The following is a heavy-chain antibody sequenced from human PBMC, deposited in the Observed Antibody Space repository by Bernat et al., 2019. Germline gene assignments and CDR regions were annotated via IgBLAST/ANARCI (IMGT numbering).Heavy chain of an antibody. D-gene: IGHD3-10*01. J-gene: IGHJ6*02. Sequence: QVQLVQSGAEVKKPGASVKVSCKASGYTFTSYAMHWVRQAPGQRLEWMGWINAGNGNTKYSQKFQGRVTITRDNSASTAYMELRSLRSEDTAVCYCERLWFGEASCGYYYGMDVWGQGTTVTVTS. V-gene: IGHV1-3*01. CDR1: GYTFTSYA. CDR2: INAGNGNT. CDR3: ERLWFGEASCGYYYGMDV.